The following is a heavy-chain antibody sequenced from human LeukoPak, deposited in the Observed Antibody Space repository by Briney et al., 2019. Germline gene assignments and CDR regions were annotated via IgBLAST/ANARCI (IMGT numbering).Heavy chain of an antibody. V-gene: IGHV4-30-2*01. Sequence: SQTLSLTCAVSGGSISSGGYSWSWIRQPPGKGLEWIGYIYHSGSTYCNPSLKSRVTISVDRSKNQFSLKLSSVTAADTAVYYCARGQNYYDSSGYPMNWFDPWGQGTLVTVSS. CDR1: GGSISSGGYS. CDR3: ARGQNYYDSSGYPMNWFDP. D-gene: IGHD3-22*01. J-gene: IGHJ5*02. CDR2: IYHSGST.